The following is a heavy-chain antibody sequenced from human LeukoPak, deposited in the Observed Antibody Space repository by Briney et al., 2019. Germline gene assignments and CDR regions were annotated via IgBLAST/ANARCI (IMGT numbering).Heavy chain of an antibody. CDR2: ISYDGSNK. D-gene: IGHD6-13*01. CDR3: ARDEGYSSDY. CDR1: GFTFSSYS. Sequence: GGSLRLSCAASGFTFSSYSMNWVRQAPGKGLEWVAVISYDGSNKYYADSVKGRFTISRDNSKSTLYMQMNSLRAEDTAVYYCARDEGYSSDYWGQGTLVTVSS. V-gene: IGHV3-30*03. J-gene: IGHJ4*02.